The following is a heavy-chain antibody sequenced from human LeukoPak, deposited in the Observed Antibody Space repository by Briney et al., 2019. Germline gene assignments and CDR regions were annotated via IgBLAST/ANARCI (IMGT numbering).Heavy chain of an antibody. D-gene: IGHD2-15*01. CDR1: GGTFTSYA. CDR2: IIPIFGTA. CDR3: ARRYCSGGSCPVGY. Sequence: GASVKVSCKASGGTFTSYAISWVRQGPGQGLEWMGGIIPIFGTANYAQKFQGRVTITTAESTSTSYMELSSLRSEDTAVYYCARRYCSGGSCPVGYWGQGTLVTVSS. J-gene: IGHJ4*02. V-gene: IGHV1-69*05.